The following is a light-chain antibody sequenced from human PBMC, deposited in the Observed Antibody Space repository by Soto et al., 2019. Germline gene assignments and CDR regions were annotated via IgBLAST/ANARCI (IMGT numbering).Light chain of an antibody. CDR3: QQYNNWPRT. CDR2: DAS. J-gene: IGKJ1*01. Sequence: EIEMTQSPATLSVSPGERATLSCRTSQSVSTNLAWYQQNLGQAPRLLIYDASTRATGIPARFSGSGSGTEFTLTISSLQAEDFAVYYCQQYNNWPRTFGQGTKVEIK. V-gene: IGKV3-15*01. CDR1: QSVSTN.